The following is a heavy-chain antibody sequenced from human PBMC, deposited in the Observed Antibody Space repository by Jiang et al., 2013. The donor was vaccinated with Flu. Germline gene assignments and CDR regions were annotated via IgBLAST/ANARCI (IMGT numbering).Heavy chain of an antibody. D-gene: IGHD3-9*01. Sequence: GAEVKKPGASVKVSCKASGYTFTSYYMHWVRQAPGQGLEWMGIINPSGGSTSYAQKFQGRVTMTRDTSTSTVYMELSSLRSEDTAVYYCARVEGYYDILTGYGHFDYWGQGTLVTVS. J-gene: IGHJ4*02. V-gene: IGHV1-46*03. CDR3: ARVEGYYDILTGYGHFDY. CDR1: GYTFTSYY. CDR2: INPSGGST.